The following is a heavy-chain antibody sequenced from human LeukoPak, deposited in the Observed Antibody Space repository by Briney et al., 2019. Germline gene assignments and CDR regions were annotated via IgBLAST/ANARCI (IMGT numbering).Heavy chain of an antibody. Sequence: GRSLRLSCVASGFTFSSYAMSWVRQAPGKGLEWVSAISGSGGSTYYADSVKGRFTISRDNSKNTLYLQMNSLRAEDTAVYYCANLDYDILTGYTQDYWGQGTLVTVSS. D-gene: IGHD3-9*01. CDR2: ISGSGGST. CDR3: ANLDYDILTGYTQDY. V-gene: IGHV3-23*01. CDR1: GFTFSSYA. J-gene: IGHJ4*02.